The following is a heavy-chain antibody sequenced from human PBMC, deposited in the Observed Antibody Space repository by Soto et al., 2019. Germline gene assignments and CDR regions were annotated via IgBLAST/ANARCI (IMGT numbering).Heavy chain of an antibody. V-gene: IGHV4-39*01. D-gene: IGHD3-16*02. CDR2: IYYSGST. Sequence: QLQLQESGPGLVKPSETLSLTCTVSGGSISSSSYYWGWIRQPPGKGLEWIGSIYYSGSTYYNPSLDSRVTISVDTSKNQSSLKLSSVTAAYTAVYYCARHVSRSSGCYRPTGFDPWGQGTLDTDSS. CDR1: GGSISSSSYY. CDR3: ARHVSRSSGCYRPTGFDP. J-gene: IGHJ5*02.